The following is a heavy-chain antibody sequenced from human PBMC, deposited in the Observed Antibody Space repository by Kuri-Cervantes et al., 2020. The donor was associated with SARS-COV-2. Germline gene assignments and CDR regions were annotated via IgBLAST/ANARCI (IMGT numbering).Heavy chain of an antibody. Sequence: ASVTVSCKDSGGTFSSYDISWVRQAPGQRLVWMGRINAGNGNTKYSQKFQGRVTINRDTSASTAYMDVISLRSEDKAVYYCARYSGNYLDWLDPWGQGTLVTVSS. CDR3: ARYSGNYLDWLDP. CDR2: INAGNGNT. V-gene: IGHV1-3*01. CDR1: GGTFSSYD. D-gene: IGHD1-26*01. J-gene: IGHJ5*02.